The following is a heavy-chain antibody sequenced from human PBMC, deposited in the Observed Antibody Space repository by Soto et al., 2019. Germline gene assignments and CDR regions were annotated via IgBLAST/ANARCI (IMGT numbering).Heavy chain of an antibody. CDR1: GFTFSSYA. Sequence: QVQLVESGGGVAEPGRSLRLSCAASGFTFSSYAMHWVRQAPGKGLEWVAVISYDGSNKYYADSVKGRFTISRDNSKNTLYLQMNSLRAEDTAVYYCARDLTHSGGTGYYYYGIDVGGQGTTVTVSS. CDR3: ARDLTHSGGTGYYYYGIDV. J-gene: IGHJ6*02. V-gene: IGHV3-30-3*01. D-gene: IGHD6-19*01. CDR2: ISYDGSNK.